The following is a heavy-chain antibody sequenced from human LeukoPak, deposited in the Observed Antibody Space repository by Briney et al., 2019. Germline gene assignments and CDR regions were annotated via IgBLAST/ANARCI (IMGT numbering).Heavy chain of an antibody. CDR3: ARGGYYGLDV. J-gene: IGHJ6*02. CDR1: GDSVSSNSAA. CDR2: TYYRSKWYN. V-gene: IGHV6-1*01. Sequence: SQTLSLTCAFSGDSVSSNSAAWNWIPQSPSTGLEWLGRTYYRSKWYNDYAVSVKVRITINPDTSKNQFSLQLNSVTPEDTAVYFCARGGYYGLDVWGQGTTVTVSS.